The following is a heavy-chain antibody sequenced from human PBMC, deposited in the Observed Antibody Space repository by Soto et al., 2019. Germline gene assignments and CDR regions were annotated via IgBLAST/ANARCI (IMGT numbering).Heavy chain of an antibody. Sequence: GGSLRLSCAASGFTFSDSYMSWIRQAPGKGLEWISYITFSGNTVYYADSLKGRFTISRDNAKDSLYLQMNRLRAEDTAVYYCARVSWREKYGMDVWGQGTTVTVSS. CDR3: ARVSWREKYGMDV. J-gene: IGHJ6*02. CDR1: GFTFSDSY. V-gene: IGHV3-11*01. CDR2: ITFSGNTV.